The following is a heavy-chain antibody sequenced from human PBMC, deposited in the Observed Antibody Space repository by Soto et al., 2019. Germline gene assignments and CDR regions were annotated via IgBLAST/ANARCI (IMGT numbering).Heavy chain of an antibody. Sequence: QVQLQESGPGLVKPSGTLSLTCAVSGGSISSSNWWSWVRQPPGKGLEWIGEIYHSGSTNYNPSLKSRGTIPVDKSKTQFSLKLSSVTAADTAVYYCARDMVTAAGNLLPQGWFDPWGQGTLVTVSS. J-gene: IGHJ5*02. D-gene: IGHD6-13*01. CDR2: IYHSGST. V-gene: IGHV4-4*02. CDR3: ARDMVTAAGNLLPQGWFDP. CDR1: GGSISSSNW.